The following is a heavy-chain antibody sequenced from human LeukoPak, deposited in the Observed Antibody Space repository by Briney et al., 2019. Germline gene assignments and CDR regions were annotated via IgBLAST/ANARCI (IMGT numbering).Heavy chain of an antibody. Sequence: GGSQRLSCAASGFTFSSYGMHWVRQAPGKGLEWVAVISYDGSNKYYADSVKGRFTISRDNSKNTLYLQMNSLRAEDTAVYYCAKSRITMIPDAFDIWGQGTMVTVSS. V-gene: IGHV3-30*18. J-gene: IGHJ3*02. D-gene: IGHD3-22*01. CDR3: AKSRITMIPDAFDI. CDR2: ISYDGSNK. CDR1: GFTFSSYG.